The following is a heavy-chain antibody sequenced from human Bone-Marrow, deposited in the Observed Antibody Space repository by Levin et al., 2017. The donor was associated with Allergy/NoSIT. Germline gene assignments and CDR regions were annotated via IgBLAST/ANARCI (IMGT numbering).Heavy chain of an antibody. CDR3: TTDSFSGY. Sequence: GESLKISCAASGSGFTFSKAWMTWVRQAPGKGLEWLGRIESESDGGTTEFAAPVKGRFTMSRDDSKGTVYLQMNSLKAEDTGVYFCTTDSFSGYWGQGTLVTVSS. CDR2: IESESDGGTT. D-gene: IGHD3-16*02. CDR1: GSGFTFSKAW. J-gene: IGHJ4*02. V-gene: IGHV3-15*04.